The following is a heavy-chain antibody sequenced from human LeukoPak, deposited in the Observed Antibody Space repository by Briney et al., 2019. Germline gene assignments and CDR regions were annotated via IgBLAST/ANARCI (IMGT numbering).Heavy chain of an antibody. Sequence: PSETLSLTCTVSGGSISSYYWSWVRQPPGKGLEWIGEVYHDGSANYKPSLKSRVTISADTSRNHFSLKLTSVTAADTAVYYCAYNRNFALDNWGRGTLVTVSS. CDR1: GGSISSYY. V-gene: IGHV4-34*01. J-gene: IGHJ4*01. CDR3: AYNRNFALDN. CDR2: VYHDGSA. D-gene: IGHD1-14*01.